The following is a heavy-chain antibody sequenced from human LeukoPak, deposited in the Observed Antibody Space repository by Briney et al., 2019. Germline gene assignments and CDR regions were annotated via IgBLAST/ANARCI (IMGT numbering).Heavy chain of an antibody. Sequence: ASVKVSCKVSGYTLTELSMHWVRRAPGKGLEWMGGFDPEDGETIYAQKFQGRVTMTEDTSTDTAYMELSSLRSEDTAVYYCATWELLGGTSFDYWGQGTLVTVSS. V-gene: IGHV1-24*01. CDR1: GYTLTELS. J-gene: IGHJ4*02. D-gene: IGHD1-26*01. CDR3: ATWELLGGTSFDY. CDR2: FDPEDGET.